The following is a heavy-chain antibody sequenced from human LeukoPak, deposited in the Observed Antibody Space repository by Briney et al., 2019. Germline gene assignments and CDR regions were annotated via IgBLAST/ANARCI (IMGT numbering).Heavy chain of an antibody. CDR3: VRRVRYFGQNDY. CDR1: GASFSDYY. J-gene: IGHJ4*02. Sequence: SETPSLTCTVSGASFSDYYWSWIRQPPGKGLEWIAYIYYSGSTNYNPSLKSRVTISVDTSNNQFSLDLRSVTAADSAVYYCVRRVRYFGQNDYWGQGTLVTVSS. D-gene: IGHD3-9*01. CDR2: IYYSGST. V-gene: IGHV4-59*08.